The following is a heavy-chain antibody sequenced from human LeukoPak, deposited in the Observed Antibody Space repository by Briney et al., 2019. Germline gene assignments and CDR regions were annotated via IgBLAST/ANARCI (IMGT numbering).Heavy chain of an antibody. CDR3: AKDGSDFWGDYYFDY. V-gene: IGHV3-30*02. Sequence: GGSLRLSCAASGFTFSSYGMHWVRQAPGKGLEWVAFIRYGGSNKYYADSVKGRFTISRDNSKNTLYLQMNSLRAEDTAVYYCAKDGSDFWGDYYFDYWGQGTLVTVSS. CDR1: GFTFSSYG. D-gene: IGHD3-3*01. CDR2: IRYGGSNK. J-gene: IGHJ4*02.